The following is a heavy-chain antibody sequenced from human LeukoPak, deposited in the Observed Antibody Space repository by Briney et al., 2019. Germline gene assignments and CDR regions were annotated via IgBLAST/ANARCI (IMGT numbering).Heavy chain of an antibody. CDR2: IKSKTDGGTT. Sequence: PGGSLRLSCAASGFTFSNAWMSWVRQAPGKGLEWVGRIKSKTDGGTTDYAAPVKGRFTISRDDSKNTLNLQMNSLKTEDTAGYYCTTAYGSGSYDYWGQGTLVTVSS. J-gene: IGHJ4*02. CDR3: TTAYGSGSYDY. V-gene: IGHV3-15*01. CDR1: GFTFSNAW. D-gene: IGHD3-10*01.